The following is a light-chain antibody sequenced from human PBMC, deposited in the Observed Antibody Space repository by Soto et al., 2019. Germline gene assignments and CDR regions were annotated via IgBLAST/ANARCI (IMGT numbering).Light chain of an antibody. J-gene: IGKJ1*01. Sequence: EIVLTQSPGTLSLSPGDRATLSCRASQSVSSSFLAWYQQKPGQAPRLLIYGTSSGATGIPDRFSGSGAATDFALTSSRVEPEDFAVYYCHQFDRSLTFGQGTTVEIK. CDR3: HQFDRSLT. CDR1: QSVSSSF. CDR2: GTS. V-gene: IGKV3-20*01.